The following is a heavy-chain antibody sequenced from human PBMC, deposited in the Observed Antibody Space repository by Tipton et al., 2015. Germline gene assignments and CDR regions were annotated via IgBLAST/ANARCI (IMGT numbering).Heavy chain of an antibody. CDR3: ARDICGGGSCLDY. J-gene: IGHJ4*02. D-gene: IGHD2-21*01. Sequence: SLRLSCAASGFTFDDYAMHWVRQPPGKGLEWISEISWNSGSIGYADSVKGRFTISRDNAKNSLYLQMNSLRAEDTAVYYCARDICGGGSCLDYWGQGTLVTVSS. CDR2: ISWNSGSI. CDR1: GFTFDDYA. V-gene: IGHV3-9*01.